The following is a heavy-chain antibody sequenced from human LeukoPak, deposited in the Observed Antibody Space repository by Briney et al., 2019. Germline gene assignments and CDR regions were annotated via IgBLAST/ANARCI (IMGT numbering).Heavy chain of an antibody. Sequence: PGGSLRLSCAASGFTVSSNYMSWVRQAPGKGLEWVSVIYSGGSTYYADSVKGRFTISRDNSKNTLYLQMNSLRAEDTAVYYCARAGYYDSSGYRYYFDYWGQGTLVTVSS. CDR3: ARAGYYDSSGYRYYFDY. V-gene: IGHV3-53*01. D-gene: IGHD3-22*01. CDR2: IYSGGST. J-gene: IGHJ4*02. CDR1: GFTVSSNY.